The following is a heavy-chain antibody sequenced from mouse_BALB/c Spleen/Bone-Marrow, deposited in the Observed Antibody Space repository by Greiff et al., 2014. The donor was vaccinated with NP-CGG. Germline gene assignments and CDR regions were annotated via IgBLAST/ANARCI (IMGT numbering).Heavy chain of an antibody. J-gene: IGHJ3*01. CDR1: GFTFSDYY. CDR3: AREGDGAY. Sequence: EVMLVESGGGLVKPGGSLKLSCAASGFTFSDYYMYWVRQTPEKRLEWVATISDGGSYTYYPDSVKGRFTISRDNAKNNLYLQMSSLKSEDTAMYYCAREGDGAYWGLGTLVTVSA. CDR2: ISDGGSYT. D-gene: IGHD3-3*01. V-gene: IGHV5-4*02.